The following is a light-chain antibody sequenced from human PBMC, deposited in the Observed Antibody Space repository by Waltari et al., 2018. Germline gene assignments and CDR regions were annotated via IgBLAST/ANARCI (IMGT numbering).Light chain of an antibody. CDR2: DAS. Sequence: EKVMTQSPATLSVSPGESATLSCRASQNVNNNLAWYQRKPGQAPRLLIYDASTRATGIPARFSGGGSGTEFTLSISSLQSEDFAVYYCQQYDNWPLTFGLGTKLEIK. V-gene: IGKV3-15*01. CDR3: QQYDNWPLT. J-gene: IGKJ2*01. CDR1: QNVNNN.